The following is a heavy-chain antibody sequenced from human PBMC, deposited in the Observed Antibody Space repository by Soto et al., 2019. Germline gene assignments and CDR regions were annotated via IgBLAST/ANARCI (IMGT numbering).Heavy chain of an antibody. CDR3: ARESEDLTSNFDY. Sequence: GCSLRLACAASGFTVTRYSMNWVRQAPGKGLEWVSSISSTTNYIYYGDSMKGRFTISRDNAKNSLYLEMNSLRAEDTAVYYCARESEDLTSNFDYWGQGTPVTVSS. CDR1: GFTVTRYS. J-gene: IGHJ4*02. V-gene: IGHV3-21*06. CDR2: ISSTTNYI.